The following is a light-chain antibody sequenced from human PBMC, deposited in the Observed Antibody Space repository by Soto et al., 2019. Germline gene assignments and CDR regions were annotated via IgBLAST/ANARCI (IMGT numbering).Light chain of an antibody. V-gene: IGKV1-12*01. J-gene: IGKJ4*01. CDR3: QQANSFPRLT. CDR2: TAS. Sequence: DIQMTQSPSTLSASVGDTVTVTCRASQSVSCWLSWYQQKPGKAPNLLIYTASTLKSVVRSRVSGSGSGTDFTLTISSMQPEDFSTYYCQQANSFPRLTFGGGTKVDIK. CDR1: QSVSCW.